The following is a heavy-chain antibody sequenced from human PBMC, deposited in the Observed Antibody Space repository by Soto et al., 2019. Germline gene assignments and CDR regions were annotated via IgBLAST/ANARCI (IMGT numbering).Heavy chain of an antibody. CDR1: GGSISSYY. Sequence: SETLSLTCTVSGGSISSYYWSWIRQPPGKGLEWIGYIYYSGSTNYNPSLKSRVTISVDTSKNQFSLKLSSVTAADTAVYYCARAKRNYYDSSGYYENWFDPWGQGTLVTVSS. CDR3: ARAKRNYYDSSGYYENWFDP. D-gene: IGHD3-22*01. J-gene: IGHJ5*02. V-gene: IGHV4-59*01. CDR2: IYYSGST.